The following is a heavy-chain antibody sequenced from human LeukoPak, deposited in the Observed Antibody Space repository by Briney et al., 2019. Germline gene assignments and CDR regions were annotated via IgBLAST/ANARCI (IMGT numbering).Heavy chain of an antibody. CDR3: ARARKQYRSGYVGNWFDP. CDR1: VGTFSSYA. CDR2: IIPILGIA. V-gene: IGHV1-69*04. D-gene: IGHD5-12*01. Sequence: ASVKVSCKASVGTFSSYAISWVRQAPGQGLEWMGRIIPILGIANYAQKFQGRVTMTRNTFISTAYMELSSVRSEDTAVYYCARARKQYRSGYVGNWFDPWGQRTLVTVSS. J-gene: IGHJ5*02.